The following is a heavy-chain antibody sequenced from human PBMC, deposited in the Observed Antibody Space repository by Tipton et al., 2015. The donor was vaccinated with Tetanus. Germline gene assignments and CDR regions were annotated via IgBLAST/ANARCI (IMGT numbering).Heavy chain of an antibody. V-gene: IGHV4-31*03. CDR1: GGSISSGGYF. J-gene: IGHJ4*02. Sequence: TLSLTCSVSGGSISSGGYFWNWIRQHPGRGPEWIGYIYYSGDTFYNPSLKSRVTISVDTSKNQFSLKLTSVTAADTAVYYCARPVKQWLVPVDSWGQGTLVTVSS. D-gene: IGHD6-19*01. CDR2: IYYSGDT. CDR3: ARPVKQWLVPVDS.